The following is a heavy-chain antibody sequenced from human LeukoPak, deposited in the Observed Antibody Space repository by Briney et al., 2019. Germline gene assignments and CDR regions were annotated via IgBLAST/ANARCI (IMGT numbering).Heavy chain of an antibody. J-gene: IGHJ5*02. D-gene: IGHD3-22*01. Sequence: PGGSLRLSCAASGFTFSSYEMNWVRQAPGKGLEWVSYISSSGSTIYYADSVKGRFTISRDNAKNSLYLQMNSLRAEDTAVYYCASTYDSSGYLGWFDPWGQGTLVTVSS. CDR1: GFTFSSYE. V-gene: IGHV3-48*03. CDR3: ASTYDSSGYLGWFDP. CDR2: ISSSGSTI.